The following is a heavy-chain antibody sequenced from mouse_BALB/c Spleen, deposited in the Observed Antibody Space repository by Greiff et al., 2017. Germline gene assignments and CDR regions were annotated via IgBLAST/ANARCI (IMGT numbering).Heavy chain of an antibody. D-gene: IGHD2-14*01. CDR2: ISYSGST. CDR3: ARWRYDGAY. CDR1: GYSITSDYA. Sequence: EVMLVESGPGLVKPSQSLSLTCTVTGYSITSDYAWNWIRQFPGNKLEWMGYISYSGSTSYNPSLKSRISITRDTSKNQFFLQLNSVTTEDTATYYCARWRYDGAYWGQGTLVTVSA. V-gene: IGHV3-2*02. J-gene: IGHJ3*01.